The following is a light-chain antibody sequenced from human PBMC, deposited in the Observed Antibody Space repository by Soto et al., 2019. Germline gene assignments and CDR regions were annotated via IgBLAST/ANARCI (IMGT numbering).Light chain of an antibody. CDR2: DVS. V-gene: IGLV2-14*01. Sequence: QSALTQPASVSGSPGQSITISCTGTTSDVGGDKYVSWYQRHPGKAPQLMIYDVSIRPSGVSYRFSGSRSGNTASLTISGLQAEDEADYYCSSYTSSTTVVFGGGTKLTVL. CDR3: SSYTSSTTVV. J-gene: IGLJ2*01. CDR1: TSDVGGDKY.